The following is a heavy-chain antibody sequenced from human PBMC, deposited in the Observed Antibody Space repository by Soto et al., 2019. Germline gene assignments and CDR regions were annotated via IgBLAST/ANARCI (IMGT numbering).Heavy chain of an antibody. Sequence: QVRLQQWGAGLLKPSETLSLTCAVYGASFTGYYWTWLRQSPGKGLEWIGEVSHSGTAKYNPSLKSRVTISLDTSKSQFPLELTSVTAADTAVYYCARYGGNAIWYFNIWGRGTSVSVSS. D-gene: IGHD2-15*01. V-gene: IGHV4-34*01. CDR3: ARYGGNAIWYFNI. CDR2: VSHSGTA. CDR1: GASFTGYY. J-gene: IGHJ2*01.